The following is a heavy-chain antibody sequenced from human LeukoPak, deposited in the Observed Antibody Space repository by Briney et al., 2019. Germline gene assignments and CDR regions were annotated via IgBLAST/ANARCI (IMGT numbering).Heavy chain of an antibody. CDR3: ARDWKDPAAFDI. Sequence: GESLKISCEGSAYSFTNSFIGWVRQTPGKGLEWMAIISPADSDTRYSPSFQGQVTISADKSISTAYLQWTNLKASDTAMYYCARDWKDPAAFDIWGQGTMVTVSS. CDR2: ISPADSDT. D-gene: IGHD1-1*01. V-gene: IGHV5-51*01. J-gene: IGHJ3*02. CDR1: AYSFTNSF.